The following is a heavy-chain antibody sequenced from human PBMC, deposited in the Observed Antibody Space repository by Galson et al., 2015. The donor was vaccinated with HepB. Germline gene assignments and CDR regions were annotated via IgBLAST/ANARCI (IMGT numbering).Heavy chain of an antibody. CDR1: GYTFTSYG. CDR2: ISAYNGNT. D-gene: IGHD3-3*01. V-gene: IGHV1-18*04. Sequence: SVKVSCKASGYTFTSYGISWVRQAPGQGLEWMGWISAYNGNTNYAQKLQGRVTMTTDTSTSTAYMELRSLRSDDTAVYYCARGVDFWSGYLGTIGGFDYWGQGTLVTVSS. J-gene: IGHJ4*02. CDR3: ARGVDFWSGYLGTIGGFDY.